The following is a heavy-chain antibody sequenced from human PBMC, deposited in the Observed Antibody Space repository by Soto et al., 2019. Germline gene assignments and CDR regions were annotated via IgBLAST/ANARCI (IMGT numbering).Heavy chain of an antibody. J-gene: IGHJ5*01. Sequence: QVQLQQSGPGLVKPSQTLSLTCAISGDSVSSNSATWNWIRQSPSRGLEWLGRTYYRSKWYNDYEVHVKSLITLTPHTTNNQLYPQLNPVTSDDTAVYYCVRLIGNSWLDSWCQGTLVTVSS. V-gene: IGHV6-1*01. CDR1: GDSVSSNSAT. D-gene: IGHD2-8*01. CDR2: TYYRSKWYN. CDR3: VRLIGNSWLDS.